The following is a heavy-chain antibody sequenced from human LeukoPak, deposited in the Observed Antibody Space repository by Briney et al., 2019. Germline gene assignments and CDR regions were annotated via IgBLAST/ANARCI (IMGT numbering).Heavy chain of an antibody. D-gene: IGHD6-19*01. Sequence: SETLSLTCAVYGGSFSGDYWSWIRQPPGKGLEWIGEINHSGSTNYNPSLKSRVTISVDTSKNQFSLKLSSVTAADTAVYYCARELVSSGWYYFDYWGQGTLVTVSS. V-gene: IGHV4-34*01. J-gene: IGHJ4*02. CDR1: GGSFSGDY. CDR2: INHSGST. CDR3: ARELVSSGWYYFDY.